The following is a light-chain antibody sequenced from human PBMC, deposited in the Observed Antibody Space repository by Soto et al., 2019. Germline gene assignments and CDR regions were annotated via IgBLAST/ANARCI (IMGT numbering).Light chain of an antibody. J-gene: IGKJ4*01. CDR3: QQYFNTLPLT. CDR1: QSVLYNSNNKNY. CDR2: WAS. V-gene: IGKV4-1*01. Sequence: DIVMTQSPDSLAVSLGERATINCKSSQSVLYNSNNKNYLAWYQQKPGQPPKLLIYWASTRESGVPDRFSGGGSGTDFTLTISSLQAEDVAIYYCQQYFNTLPLTFGGGTKVEIK.